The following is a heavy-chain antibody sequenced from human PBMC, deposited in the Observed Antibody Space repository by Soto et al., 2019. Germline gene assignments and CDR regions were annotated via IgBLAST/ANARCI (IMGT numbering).Heavy chain of an antibody. Sequence: GGSLRLSCAASGCSFGSYAISWVRQAPGKGLEWVSTISGSDGKTFYADSVKGRFSISRDTSQSTLYLQMNSLRADDTAMYYCARWSYLDYWGQGTRVTVSS. CDR2: ISGSDGKT. CDR1: GCSFGSYA. D-gene: IGHD3-3*01. CDR3: ARWSYLDY. V-gene: IGHV3-23*01. J-gene: IGHJ4*02.